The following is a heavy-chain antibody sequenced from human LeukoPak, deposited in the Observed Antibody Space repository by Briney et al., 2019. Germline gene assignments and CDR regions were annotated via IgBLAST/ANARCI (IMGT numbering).Heavy chain of an antibody. Sequence: PSETLSLTCAVYGGSFSGYYWGWIRQPPGKGLEWIGSIYYSGSTYYNPSLKSRVTISVDTSKNQFSLKLSSVTAADTAVYYCFIGGSYQYYFDYWGQGTLVTVSS. CDR3: FIGGSYQYYFDY. J-gene: IGHJ4*02. CDR1: GGSFSGYY. D-gene: IGHD1-26*01. CDR2: IYYSGST. V-gene: IGHV4-34*03.